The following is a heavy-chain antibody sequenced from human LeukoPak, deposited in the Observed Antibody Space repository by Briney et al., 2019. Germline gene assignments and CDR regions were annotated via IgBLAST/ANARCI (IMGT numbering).Heavy chain of an antibody. CDR1: GYTFTSYY. CDR3: ARTRDYMDV. CDR2: ISAYNDNT. J-gene: IGHJ6*03. Sequence: SVTVSFTASGYTFTSYYMHWVRHAPGQGLEWMGWISAYNDNTNYAQKLQGRVTMTTDTSTSTAYMELRSLRSDDTAVYYCARTRDYMDVWGKGTTVTVSS. V-gene: IGHV1-18*04.